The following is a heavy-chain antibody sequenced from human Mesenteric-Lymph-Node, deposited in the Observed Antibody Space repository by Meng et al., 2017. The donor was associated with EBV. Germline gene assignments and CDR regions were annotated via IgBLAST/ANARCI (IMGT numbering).Heavy chain of an antibody. D-gene: IGHD6-19*01. Sequence: QVQLVQSGAEVKKPXASVKVSCEASGYTFTSYAMHWVRQAPGQRLEWRGWITVGNGDTKYSQKFHGRVTITRDTSATTAYMELSSLTSEDTAVYYCARDSSGDSRRFDPWGQGTLVTVSS. CDR1: GYTFTSYA. CDR2: ITVGNGDT. J-gene: IGHJ5*02. V-gene: IGHV1-3*01. CDR3: ARDSSGDSRRFDP.